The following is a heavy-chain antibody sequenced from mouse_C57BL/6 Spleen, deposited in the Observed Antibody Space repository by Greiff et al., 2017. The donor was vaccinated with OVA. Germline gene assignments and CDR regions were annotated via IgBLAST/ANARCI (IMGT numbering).Heavy chain of an antibody. CDR1: GYTFTDYE. CDR2: IDPETGGT. V-gene: IGHV1-15*01. Sequence: QVQLKQSGAELVRPGASVTLSCKASGYTFTDYEMHWVKQTPVHGLEWIGAIDPETGGTAYNQKFKGKAILTADKSSRTAYMELRSLTSEDSAFYYCTRRGASYWGQGTTLTVSS. J-gene: IGHJ2*01. CDR3: TRRGASY.